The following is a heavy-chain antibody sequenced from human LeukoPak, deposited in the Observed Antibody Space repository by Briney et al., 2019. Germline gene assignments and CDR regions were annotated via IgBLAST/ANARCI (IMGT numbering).Heavy chain of an antibody. CDR3: ARELQNRLGYGSGSYGGTWDY. CDR1: GSTFSSYS. J-gene: IGHJ4*02. Sequence: PGGSLRLSCAASGSTFSSYSMNWVRQAPGKGLEWVSYISSSSTIYYADPVKGRFTISRDNAKNSLYLQMNSLRAEDTAVYYCARELQNRLGYGSGSYGGTWDYWGQGTLVTVSS. V-gene: IGHV3-48*04. D-gene: IGHD3-10*01. CDR2: ISSSSTI.